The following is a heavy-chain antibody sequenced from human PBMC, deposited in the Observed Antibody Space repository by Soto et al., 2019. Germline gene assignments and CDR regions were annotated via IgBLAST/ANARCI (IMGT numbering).Heavy chain of an antibody. Sequence: SVKVSCKASGGTFSSYTISWVRQAPGQGLEWMGRIIPILGIANYAQKFQGRVTITADKSTSTAYMELSSLRSEDTAVYYCARGYYDSSGYYRSYYYYGMDVWG. J-gene: IGHJ6*02. CDR1: GGTFSSYT. CDR2: IIPILGIA. CDR3: ARGYYDSSGYYRSYYYYGMDV. V-gene: IGHV1-69*02. D-gene: IGHD3-22*01.